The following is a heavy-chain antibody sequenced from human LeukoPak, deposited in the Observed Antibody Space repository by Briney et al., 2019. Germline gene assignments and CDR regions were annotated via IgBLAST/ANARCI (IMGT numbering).Heavy chain of an antibody. V-gene: IGHV1-46*01. D-gene: IGHD3-9*01. CDR1: GYTFTSYY. CDR3: ARDYDILTGTETHSFDI. Sequence: ASVKVSCKASGYTFTSYYMHWVRQAPGQGLEWMGIINPSGGSTSYAQKFQGRVTMTRDTSTSTVYMELSSLRSEDTAVYYCARDYDILTGTETHSFDIWGQGTMVTVSS. CDR2: INPSGGST. J-gene: IGHJ3*02.